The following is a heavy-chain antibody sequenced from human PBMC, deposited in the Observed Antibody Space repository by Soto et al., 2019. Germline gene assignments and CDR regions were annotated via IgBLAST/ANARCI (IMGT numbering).Heavy chain of an antibody. CDR1: GFTFSNYA. CDR2: ISGSADST. CDR3: AKGTIGYCSRTSCLYYFDY. V-gene: IGHV3-23*01. D-gene: IGHD2-2*01. Sequence: GGSLRLSCAASGFTFSNYAMNWVRQAPGKGLEWVSAISGSADSTYYADSVKGRFTISRDNSKNTLDLQMNSLRADDTAVYYCAKGTIGYCSRTSCLYYFDYWGQGTLVTVSS. J-gene: IGHJ4*02.